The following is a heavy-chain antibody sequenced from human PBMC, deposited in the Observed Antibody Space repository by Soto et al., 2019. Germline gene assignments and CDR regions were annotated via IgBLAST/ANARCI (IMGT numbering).Heavy chain of an antibody. J-gene: IGHJ6*02. CDR2: ISYDGSNK. V-gene: IGHV3-30-3*01. CDR1: GFTFSSYA. Sequence: QVQLVESGGGVVQPGRSLRLSCAASGFTFSSYAMHWVRQAPGKGLEWVAVISYDGSNKYYADSVKGRFTISRDNSKNTLHLQMNSLRAEDTTVYYCARDARRYSDYDSSYYYYGMDVWGQGTTVTLSS. CDR3: ARDARRYSDYDSSYYYYGMDV. D-gene: IGHD5-12*01.